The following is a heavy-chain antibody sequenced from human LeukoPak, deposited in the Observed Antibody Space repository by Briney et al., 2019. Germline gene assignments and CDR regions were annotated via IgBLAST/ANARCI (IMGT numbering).Heavy chain of an antibody. CDR1: GYTFTNYG. CDR2: ISAYNGYT. D-gene: IGHD2-15*01. CDR3: ASRKQWDMIDY. Sequence: ASVKVSCKASGYTFTNYGVSWVRQDPGQGLEWMGWISAYNGYTNYAQKFQGRVTMTTDTSTSTAYMELRSLRSDDTAVYYCASRKQWDMIDYWGQGTLVTVSS. J-gene: IGHJ4*02. V-gene: IGHV1-18*01.